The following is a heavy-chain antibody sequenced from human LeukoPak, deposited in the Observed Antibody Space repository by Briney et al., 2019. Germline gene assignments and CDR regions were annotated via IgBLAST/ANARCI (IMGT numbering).Heavy chain of an antibody. J-gene: IGHJ4*02. D-gene: IGHD3-22*01. CDR2: ILYDGSNK. Sequence: PGGSLRLSCAASGFTFSSHAMRWVRQAPGKGLEWVAVILYDGSNKYYADSVKGRFTISRDNSKNTLDLQMNILRAEDTAVYYCARDPRVGLTVGDYYFDYWGQGALVTVSS. V-gene: IGHV3-30*04. CDR1: GFTFSSHA. CDR3: ARDPRVGLTVGDYYFDY.